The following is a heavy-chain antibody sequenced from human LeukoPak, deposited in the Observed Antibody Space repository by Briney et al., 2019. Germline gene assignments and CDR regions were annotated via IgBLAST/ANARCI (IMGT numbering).Heavy chain of an antibody. V-gene: IGHV1-24*01. CDR1: GYTLTELS. D-gene: IGHD6-13*01. Sequence: ASVKVSCKVSGYTLTELSMHWVRQAPGKGLEWMGGFDPEDGETIYAQEFQGRVTMTEDTSTDTAYMELSSLRSEDTAVYYCATVQQLAAYYGMDVWGQGTTVTVSS. CDR3: ATVQQLAAYYGMDV. CDR2: FDPEDGET. J-gene: IGHJ6*02.